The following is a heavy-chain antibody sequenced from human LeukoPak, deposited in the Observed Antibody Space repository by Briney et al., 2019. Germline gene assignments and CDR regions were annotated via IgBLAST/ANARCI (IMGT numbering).Heavy chain of an antibody. V-gene: IGHV3-30*18. Sequence: GGSLRLSCAASGFTFSSYGMHWVRQAPGKGLEWVAVISYDGSNKYHSDSVKGRFTISRDNSKNTLYLQMNSLRAEDTAVYYCAKGSGSGRRDYYFDYWGQGTLVTVSS. CDR2: ISYDGSNK. D-gene: IGHD3-10*01. J-gene: IGHJ4*02. CDR3: AKGSGSGRRDYYFDY. CDR1: GFTFSSYG.